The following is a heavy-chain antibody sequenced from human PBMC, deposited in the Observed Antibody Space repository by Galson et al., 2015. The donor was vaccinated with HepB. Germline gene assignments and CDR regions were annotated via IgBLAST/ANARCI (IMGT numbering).Heavy chain of an antibody. CDR2: IKGDGSQK. J-gene: IGHJ3*02. CDR1: GFSLSTYW. CDR3: ARAWSPYSGAWYDAFDI. Sequence: SLRLSCAASGFSLSTYWMTWVRQAPGRGLEWVANIKGDGSQKHYLDSVKGRFTISRDNTKNSLYLQMDNLRADDTAVYYCARAWSPYSGAWYDAFDIWGQGTMVTVSS. D-gene: IGHD6-19*01. V-gene: IGHV3-7*01.